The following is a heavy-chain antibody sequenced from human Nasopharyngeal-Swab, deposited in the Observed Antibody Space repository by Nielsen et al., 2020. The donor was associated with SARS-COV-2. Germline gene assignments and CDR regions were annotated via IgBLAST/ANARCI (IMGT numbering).Heavy chain of an antibody. CDR1: EFTLANYW. CDR2: IFPGDSKV. J-gene: IGHJ6*02. V-gene: IGHV5-51*01. D-gene: IGHD1-7*01. Sequence: GESLKISCVGSEFTLANYWIAWVRQLPGKGLESMGIIFPGDSKVAYSPSFQGQVTISADKSTNPAYLQWGSLRASDTAMYYCARRKGLTGTAYYYPMDVWGQGTTVTVTS. CDR3: ARRKGLTGTAYYYPMDV.